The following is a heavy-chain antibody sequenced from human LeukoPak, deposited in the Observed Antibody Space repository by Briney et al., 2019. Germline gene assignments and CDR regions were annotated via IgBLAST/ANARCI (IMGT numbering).Heavy chain of an antibody. CDR3: ASSSSGYMGGFDY. J-gene: IGHJ4*02. Sequence: SVKVSCKASGYSFSSYGISWVRQAPGQGLEWMGRIIPILGIANYAQKFQGRVTITADKSTSTAYMELSSLRSEDTAVYYCASSSSGYMGGFDYWGQGTLVTVSS. V-gene: IGHV1-69*04. CDR1: GYSFSSYG. CDR2: IIPILGIA. D-gene: IGHD3-22*01.